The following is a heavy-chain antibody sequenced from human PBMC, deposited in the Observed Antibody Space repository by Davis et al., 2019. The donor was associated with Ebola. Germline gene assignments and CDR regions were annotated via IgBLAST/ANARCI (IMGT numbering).Heavy chain of an antibody. V-gene: IGHV3-21*04. J-gene: IGHJ6*02. CDR1: GFTFSSYS. D-gene: IGHD3-3*01. CDR2: ISSSSSYI. CDR3: AKDINDFFYYYGMDV. Sequence: PGGSLRLSCAASGFTFSSYSMNWVRQAPGKGLEWVSSISSSSSYIYYADSVKGRFTISRDNAKNSLYLQMNSLRTEDTALYYCAKDINDFFYYYGMDVWGQGTTVTVSS.